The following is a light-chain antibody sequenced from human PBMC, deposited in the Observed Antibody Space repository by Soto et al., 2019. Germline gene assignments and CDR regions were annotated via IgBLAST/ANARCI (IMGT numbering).Light chain of an antibody. CDR3: QQLNTYT. CDR1: LGISTY. CDR2: GAS. J-gene: IGKJ4*01. Sequence: DIQLTQSPSFLSVSVGDRVTITCRASLGISTYLAWYQRIPGKAPNLLIYGASTLQSGVPSRFSGSGSGTEFTLTISSLQPEDSATYFCQQLNTYTFGGGTKVEIQ. V-gene: IGKV1-9*01.